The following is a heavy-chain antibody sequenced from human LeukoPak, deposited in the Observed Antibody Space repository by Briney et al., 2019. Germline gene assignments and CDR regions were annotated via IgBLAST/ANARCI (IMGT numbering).Heavy chain of an antibody. Sequence: GGSLRLSCAASGFTFSSYGMHWVRQAPGKGLEWVAFIRYDGSNKYCADSVKGRFTVSRDTSKNTLYLQMNSLRAEGTAVYYCARAGGATGTRYYYYYMDVWGKGTTVTVSS. D-gene: IGHD1-1*01. CDR3: ARAGGATGTRYYYYYMDV. CDR1: GFTFSSYG. J-gene: IGHJ6*03. CDR2: IRYDGSNK. V-gene: IGHV3-30*02.